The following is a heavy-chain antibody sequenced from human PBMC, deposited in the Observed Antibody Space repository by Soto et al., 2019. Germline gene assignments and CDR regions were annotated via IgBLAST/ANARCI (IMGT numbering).Heavy chain of an antibody. V-gene: IGHV4-31*03. CDR2: VYYSGAT. J-gene: IGHJ4*02. D-gene: IGHD7-27*01. CDR3: TRGKDLEPTVWGY. Sequence: SETLSLTCIVTGDSMGSGGHYYNWIRQLPGKGLEWIGYVYYSGATHYNPSLRARATISRDTSKNQFFLRLTSVTAADTAVYFCTRGKDLEPTVWGYWGQGTQVTAPQ. CDR1: GDSMGSGGHY.